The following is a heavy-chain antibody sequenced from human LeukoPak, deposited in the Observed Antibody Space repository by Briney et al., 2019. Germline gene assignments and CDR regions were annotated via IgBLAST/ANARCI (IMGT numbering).Heavy chain of an antibody. CDR3: ARVPGYYYDSSGYYFDY. Sequence: GGSLRLSCAASGFTFSSYWMHWVRQAPGKGLVWVSRINSDGSSTSYADSVKGRFTISRDNAKNTLYLQMNSLRAEDTAVYYCARVPGYYYDSSGYYFDYWGQGTLVTVPS. D-gene: IGHD3-22*01. J-gene: IGHJ4*02. CDR2: INSDGSST. V-gene: IGHV3-74*01. CDR1: GFTFSSYW.